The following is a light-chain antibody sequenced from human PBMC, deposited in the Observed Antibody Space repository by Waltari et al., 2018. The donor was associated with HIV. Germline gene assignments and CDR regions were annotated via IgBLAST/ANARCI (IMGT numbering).Light chain of an antibody. J-gene: IGLJ3*02. CDR1: SSNIGNNS. V-gene: IGLV1-51*01. Sequence: QSVLTQPPSVSAAPGQKVTISCSGSSSNIGNNSVSWYQQRPGTAPKLLIYDNNKRPSGIPDRFSGSKSGTSATLGITGLQTGDEADYYCGTWDSSLSAGVFGGGTKLTVL. CDR2: DNN. CDR3: GTWDSSLSAGV.